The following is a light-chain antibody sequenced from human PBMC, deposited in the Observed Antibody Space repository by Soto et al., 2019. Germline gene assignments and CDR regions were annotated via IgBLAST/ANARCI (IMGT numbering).Light chain of an antibody. CDR1: QSVNTF. V-gene: IGKV1-39*01. CDR3: QQSYRNPPFN. Sequence: DIQMSQSPSPLSASVGDRVYITCRTSQSVNTFLNWYQAKPGKAPKLLIYEASNLGNGVPSRFSGSGSGTDFTLTISSLQPEDSATYYCQQSYRNPPFNFGPGTRVDI. J-gene: IGKJ3*01. CDR2: EAS.